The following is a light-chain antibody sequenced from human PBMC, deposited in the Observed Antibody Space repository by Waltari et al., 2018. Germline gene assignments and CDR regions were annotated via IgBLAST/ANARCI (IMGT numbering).Light chain of an antibody. V-gene: IGKV1-39*01. Sequence: DLQMTQSPSSLSASVGARVPITCRASQSISSYLNWYQQKPGKAPKLLIYAASSLQSGVPSRFSGSGSGTDFTLTISSLQPEDFATYYCQQSYSTPLTFGGGTKVEIK. CDR1: QSISSY. CDR2: AAS. J-gene: IGKJ4*01. CDR3: QQSYSTPLT.